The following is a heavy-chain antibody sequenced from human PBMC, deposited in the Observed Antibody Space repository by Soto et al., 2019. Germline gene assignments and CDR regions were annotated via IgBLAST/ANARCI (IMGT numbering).Heavy chain of an antibody. V-gene: IGHV3-33*01. CDR2: IWYDGSNK. J-gene: IGHJ6*02. Sequence: GGSLRLSCAASGFTFSSYGMHWVRQAPGKGLEWVAVIWYDGSNKYYADSVKGRFTISRDNSKNTLYLQMNSLRAEDTAVYYCARSPVVPAAMIRYYGMDVRGQGTTVTVSS. CDR3: ARSPVVPAAMIRYYGMDV. CDR1: GFTFSSYG. D-gene: IGHD2-2*01.